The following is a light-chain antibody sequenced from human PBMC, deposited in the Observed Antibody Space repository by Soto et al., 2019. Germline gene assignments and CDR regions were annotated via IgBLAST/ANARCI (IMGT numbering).Light chain of an antibody. CDR1: SSDVGGYNC. CDR2: EVS. V-gene: IGLV2-8*01. J-gene: IGLJ2*01. Sequence: SVLTEPPSASGSPGQSVTISCTGTSSDVGGYNCVSWYQQHPGKAPKLMIYEVSKWPSGVPDRFSGSKSGNTASLTVSGLQAEDEADYYCSSYAGSNIPVVFGGGTKLTVL. CDR3: SSYAGSNIPVV.